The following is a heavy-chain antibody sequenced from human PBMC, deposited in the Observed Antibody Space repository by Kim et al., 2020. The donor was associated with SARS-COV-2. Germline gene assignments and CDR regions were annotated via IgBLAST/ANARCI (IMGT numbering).Heavy chain of an antibody. D-gene: IGHD3-10*01. V-gene: IGHV1-69*13. J-gene: IGHJ5*02. Sequence: SVKVSCKASGGTFSSYAISWVRQAPGQGLEWMGGIIPIFGTANYAQKFQGRVTITADESTSTAYMELSSLRSEDTAVYYCARDLPGFGDDNWFDPWGQGTLVTVSS. CDR2: IIPIFGTA. CDR3: ARDLPGFGDDNWFDP. CDR1: GGTFSSYA.